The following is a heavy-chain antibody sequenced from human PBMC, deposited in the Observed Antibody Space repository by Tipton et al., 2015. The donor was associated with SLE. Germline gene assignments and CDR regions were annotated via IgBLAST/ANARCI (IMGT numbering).Heavy chain of an antibody. CDR1: SGSFSGYY. CDR3: ARGYYDSSGYPSGYFQH. Sequence: LRLSCAVYSGSFSGYYWSWIRQPPGKGLEWIGEINHSGSTNYNPSLKSRVTISVDTSKNQFSLKLSSVTAADTAVYYCARGYYDSSGYPSGYFQHWGQGTLVTVSS. V-gene: IGHV4-34*01. J-gene: IGHJ1*01. CDR2: INHSGST. D-gene: IGHD3-22*01.